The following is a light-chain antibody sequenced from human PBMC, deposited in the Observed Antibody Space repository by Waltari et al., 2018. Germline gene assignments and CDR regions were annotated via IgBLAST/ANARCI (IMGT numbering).Light chain of an antibody. CDR3: SSYSSVTNVV. CDR2: EVT. V-gene: IGLV2-14*02. CDR1: SRDVGNYNL. J-gene: IGLJ2*01. Sequence: QSGLTQPASVSGSPGQSITISCTGTSRDVGNYNLVSWYQQYPGKAPKLMVYEVTKRTSGVSDRFSASRSGNTASLTISGLRTEDEADYYCSSYSSVTNVVFGGGTKLTVL.